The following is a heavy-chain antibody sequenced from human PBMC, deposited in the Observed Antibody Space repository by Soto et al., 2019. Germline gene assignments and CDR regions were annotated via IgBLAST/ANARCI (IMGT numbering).Heavy chain of an antibody. CDR1: GFTFSSYG. V-gene: IGHV3-33*01. CDR2: IWYDGSNK. CDR3: ARDGRYGYLDY. D-gene: IGHD5-18*01. J-gene: IGHJ4*02. Sequence: GGSLRLSCAASGFTFSSYGMHRVRQAPGKGLEWVAVIWYDGSNKYYADSVKGRFTISRDNSKNTLYLQMNSLRAEDTAVYYCARDGRYGYLDYWGQGTLVTVSS.